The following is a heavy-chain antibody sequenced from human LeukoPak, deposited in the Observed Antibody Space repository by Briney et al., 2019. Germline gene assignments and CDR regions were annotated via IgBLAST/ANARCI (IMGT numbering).Heavy chain of an antibody. J-gene: IGHJ6*02. CDR2: INPNSGGT. Sequence: ASVTVSFTASGYTFTVYYMHWVRQAPGQGLEWMGWINPNSGGTNYAQKFQGWVTMTRDTSISTAYMELSRLRSDDTAVYYCARDLPPPYYDFWSGDSYGMDVWGQGTTVTVSS. CDR1: GYTFTVYY. D-gene: IGHD3-3*01. CDR3: ARDLPPPYYDFWSGDSYGMDV. V-gene: IGHV1-2*04.